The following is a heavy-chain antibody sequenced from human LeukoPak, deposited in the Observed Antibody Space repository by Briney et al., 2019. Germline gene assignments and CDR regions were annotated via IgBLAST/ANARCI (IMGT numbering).Heavy chain of an antibody. V-gene: IGHV3-48*01. D-gene: IGHD2-2*01. CDR2: ISSSSSSI. Sequence: PGGSLRLSCAASGFTFSSYSMNWVRQAPGEGLEWVSYISSSSSSIYYADSVEGRFTISRDNAKNSLYLQMNSLRAEDTAVYYCARGTCSSTSCSMDVWGKGTTVIVSS. CDR3: ARGTCSSTSCSMDV. CDR1: GFTFSSYS. J-gene: IGHJ6*03.